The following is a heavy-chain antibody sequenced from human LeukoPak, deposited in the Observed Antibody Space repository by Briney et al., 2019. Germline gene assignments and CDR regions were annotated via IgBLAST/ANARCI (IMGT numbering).Heavy chain of an antibody. CDR2: IYSGGST. CDR3: AREYRYCSGGSCSVPRDGLDI. J-gene: IGHJ3*02. D-gene: IGHD2-15*01. CDR1: SGSISSGSYY. V-gene: IGHV4-61*02. Sequence: SETLSLTCTISSGSISSGSYYWSWIRQPAGEGLEWIGRIYSGGSTNYNPSLKSRVTMSVDTSKNQFSLKLSSVTAADTAVYYCAREYRYCSGGSCSVPRDGLDIWGQGTMVIVSS.